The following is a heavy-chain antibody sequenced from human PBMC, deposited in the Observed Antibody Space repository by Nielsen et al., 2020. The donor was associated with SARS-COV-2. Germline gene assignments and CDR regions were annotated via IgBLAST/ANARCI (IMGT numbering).Heavy chain of an antibody. J-gene: IGHJ4*02. V-gene: IGHV3-48*01. D-gene: IGHD3-10*01. CDR3: ARVATGDLVDY. CDR1: GFTFSDHY. Sequence: GGSLRLSCAASGFTFSDHYMNWVRQTPEKGLEWLSYISTSSKTIYFADSVKGRFTISRDNDKSSLFLQMDSLRAEDSAVYYCARVATGDLVDYWGQGTLVTVSS. CDR2: ISTSSKTI.